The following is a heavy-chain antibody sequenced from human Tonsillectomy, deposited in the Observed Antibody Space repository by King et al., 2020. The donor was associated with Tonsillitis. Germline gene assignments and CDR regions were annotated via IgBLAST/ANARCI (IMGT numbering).Heavy chain of an antibody. V-gene: IGHV4-59*01. CDR1: GASINNYF. CDR3: ARAGKGVGYCSGGSCYNWFDP. J-gene: IGHJ5*02. D-gene: IGHD2-15*01. CDR2: IYYTGSA. Sequence: QLQESGPGLVNPSETLSLTCSVSGASINNYFWTWIRQAPGKGLEWIGYIYYTGSANYNPSLKSRVAISVDTSKNQFSLTLKSVTAADTAVYYCARAGKGVGYCSGGSCYNWFDPWGQGTLVTVSS.